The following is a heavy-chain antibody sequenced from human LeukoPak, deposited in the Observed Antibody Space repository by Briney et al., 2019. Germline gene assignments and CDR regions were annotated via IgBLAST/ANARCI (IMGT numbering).Heavy chain of an antibody. CDR3: ARPPGIAAAGTHFDF. Sequence: SETLSLTCTVSGGSLSSYYWSWIRQPPGTGLEWIGYIYYSGSAKYNPSLKSRVTISVDTSKNQFSLKLSSVTAGDTAVYYCARPPGIAAAGTHFDFWGQGTLVTVSS. CDR1: GGSLSSYY. CDR2: IYYSGSA. J-gene: IGHJ4*02. V-gene: IGHV4-59*01. D-gene: IGHD6-13*01.